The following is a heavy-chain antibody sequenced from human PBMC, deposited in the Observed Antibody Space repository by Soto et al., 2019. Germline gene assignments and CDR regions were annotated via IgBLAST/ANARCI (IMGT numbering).Heavy chain of an antibody. CDR3: ARDRYCSGGSCYSTAFDI. V-gene: IGHV4-4*02. Sequence: SETLSLTCAVSGGSISSSNWWSWVRQPPGKGLEWIGEIYHSGSTNYNPSLKSRVTISVDKSKSQFSLKLSSVTAADTAVYYCARDRYCSGGSCYSTAFDIWGQGTMVTVSS. CDR2: IYHSGST. J-gene: IGHJ3*02. D-gene: IGHD2-15*01. CDR1: GGSISSSNW.